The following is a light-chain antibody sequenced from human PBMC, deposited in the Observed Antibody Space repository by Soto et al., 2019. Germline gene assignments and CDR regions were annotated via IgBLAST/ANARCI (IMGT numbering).Light chain of an antibody. V-gene: IGKV3-15*01. Sequence: EIEMTPSPAPLSLAPGGRVPLSCRASESVSTNLAWYQQKAGQAPRLLIYGASTRATGIPARFSGSGSGTEFTLTISGLQSEDFAVYYCQQYSIWRTFGQGTKVDIK. CDR1: ESVSTN. J-gene: IGKJ1*01. CDR2: GAS. CDR3: QQYSIWRT.